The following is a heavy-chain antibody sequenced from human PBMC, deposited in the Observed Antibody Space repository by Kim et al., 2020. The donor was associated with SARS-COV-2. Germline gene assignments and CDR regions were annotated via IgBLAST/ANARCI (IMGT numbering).Heavy chain of an antibody. J-gene: IGHJ3*02. D-gene: IGHD3-3*01. V-gene: IGHV3-33*01. Sequence: GGSLRLSCAASGFTFSSYGMHWVRQAPGKGLEWVAVIFYDGSTKYYSDSVKGRFTISRDNSKNTLYLQMNSLRAEDTAVYYCAREPNYDFWCGHGFDRWGKGTMVSDSS. CDR2: IFYDGSTK. CDR1: GFTFSSYG. CDR3: AREPNYDFWCGHGFDR.